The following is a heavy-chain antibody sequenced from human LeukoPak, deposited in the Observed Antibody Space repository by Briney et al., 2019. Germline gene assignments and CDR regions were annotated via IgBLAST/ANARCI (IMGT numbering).Heavy chain of an antibody. CDR1: GYTFTGYY. CDR2: INPNSGGT. J-gene: IGHJ4*02. Sequence: ASVKVSCKASGYTFTGYYMHWVRQAPGQGLEWMGWINPNSGGTNYAQKFQGRVTMTEDTSTDTAYMELSSLRSEDTAVYYCATDRLGGYYDFDYWGQGTLVTVSS. CDR3: ATDRLGGYYDFDY. D-gene: IGHD3-3*01. V-gene: IGHV1-2*02.